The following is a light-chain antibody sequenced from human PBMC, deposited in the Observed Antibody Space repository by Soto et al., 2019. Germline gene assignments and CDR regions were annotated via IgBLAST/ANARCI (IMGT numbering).Light chain of an antibody. Sequence: EIVLTQSPGTLSLSPGERATLSCRASQNVSGSYLAWYQQKVGQAPRLLIYGASSTATGIPDRFSGSGSGTDFTLTISRLEPEDFAVYYCQQYGSSPSYTFGQGTRLDIK. CDR2: GAS. CDR1: QNVSGSY. V-gene: IGKV3-20*01. J-gene: IGKJ2*01. CDR3: QQYGSSPSYT.